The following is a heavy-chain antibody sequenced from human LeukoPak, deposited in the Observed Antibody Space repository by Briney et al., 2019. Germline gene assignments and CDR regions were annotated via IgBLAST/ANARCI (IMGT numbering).Heavy chain of an antibody. CDR3: AREAIVPAALRSLDY. Sequence: PGGSLRLSCAASGFTFSSYAMHWVRQAPGKGLEWVAVISYDGSNKYYADSVKGRFTISRDNSKNTLYLQMNSLRAEDTAVYYCAREAIVPAALRSLDYWGQGTLVTVSS. D-gene: IGHD2-2*01. V-gene: IGHV3-30-3*01. J-gene: IGHJ4*02. CDR1: GFTFSSYA. CDR2: ISYDGSNK.